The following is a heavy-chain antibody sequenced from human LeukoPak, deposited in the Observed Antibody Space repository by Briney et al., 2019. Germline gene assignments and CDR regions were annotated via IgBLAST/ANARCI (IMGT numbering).Heavy chain of an antibody. D-gene: IGHD5-18*01. V-gene: IGHV3-23*01. J-gene: IGHJ6*03. CDR3: AKDRIPGAYYYYMDV. CDR1: GITFNNYV. CDR2: ISGTGQST. Sequence: PGGSLRLSCAASGITFNNYVMSWVRQAPGKGLEWVSSISGTGQSTYYADSVKGRFTISRDNSKNTLYLQMNSLRAEDTAVYYCAKDRIPGAYYYYMDVWGKGTTVTVSS.